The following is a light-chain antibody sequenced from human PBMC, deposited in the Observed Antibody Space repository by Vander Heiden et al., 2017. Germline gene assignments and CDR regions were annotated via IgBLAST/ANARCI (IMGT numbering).Light chain of an antibody. CDR2: GSS. CDR1: QSVSSSY. V-gene: IGKV3-20*01. CDR3: RQQGRYPMYT. J-gene: IGKJ2*01. Sequence: EIVLTQSPATLSLSPGERATLSCRASQSVSSSYSSWHQQNRGPAPSLLNYGSSSTATAITDRFSGSGWWTDFTLTISRRVPEDVAVDYCRQQGRYPMYTFGQGTKVEIK.